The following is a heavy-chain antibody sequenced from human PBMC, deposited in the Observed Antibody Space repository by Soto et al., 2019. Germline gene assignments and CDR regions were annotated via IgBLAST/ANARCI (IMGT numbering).Heavy chain of an antibody. CDR2: IWYDGSNK. D-gene: IGHD3-22*01. J-gene: IGHJ3*02. V-gene: IGHV3-33*01. CDR1: GFTFSSYG. Sequence: GGSLRLSCAASGFTFSSYGMHWVRQAPGKGLEWVAVIWYDGSNKYYADSVKGRFTISRDNSKNTLYLQMNSLRAEDTAVYYCASDGDYYDSSWGAFDIWGQGTMVTVSS. CDR3: ASDGDYYDSSWGAFDI.